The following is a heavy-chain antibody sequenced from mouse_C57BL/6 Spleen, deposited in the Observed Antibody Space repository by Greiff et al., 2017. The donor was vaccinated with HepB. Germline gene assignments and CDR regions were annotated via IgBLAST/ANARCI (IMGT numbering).Heavy chain of an antibody. CDR1: GYTFTSYW. CDR2: IDPSDSYT. J-gene: IGHJ2*01. D-gene: IGHD2-3*01. V-gene: IGHV1-69*01. CDR3: ARWLVTTGEVDY. Sequence: QVQLQQPGAELVMPGASVKLSCKASGYTFTSYWMHWVKQRPGQGLEWIGEIDPSDSYTNYNQKFKGKSTLTVDKSSSTAYMQLSSLTSEDSAVYYCARWLVTTGEVDYWGQGTTLTVSS.